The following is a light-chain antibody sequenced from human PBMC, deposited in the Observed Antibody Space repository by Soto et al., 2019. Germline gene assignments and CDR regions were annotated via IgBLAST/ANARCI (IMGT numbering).Light chain of an antibody. CDR2: TIS. CDR3: QQTHSTPLT. J-gene: IGKJ4*01. V-gene: IGKV1-39*01. CDR1: QSISNS. Sequence: DIQMTQSPSSLSAFVGDRVTITCRASQSISNSLNWYQQKPGKAPRLLISTISSLQSGVPSRFTGSGSGTDFTLTISSLQPDDFATYYCQQTHSTPLTFGGGTKVEV.